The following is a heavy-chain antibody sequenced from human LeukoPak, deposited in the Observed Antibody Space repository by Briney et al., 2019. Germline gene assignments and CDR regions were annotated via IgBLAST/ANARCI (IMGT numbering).Heavy chain of an antibody. J-gene: IGHJ3*02. V-gene: IGHV3-23*01. CDR3: AKAFGNYYDSSGRTFDM. CDR2: ISGSGANT. Sequence: GGSLRLPCAASGFTFNSYAMNWVRQAPGKGLEWVSVISGSGANTYYADSVKGRFTISRDNSKNTLYLQMNSLRAEDTAVYYCAKAFGNYYDSSGRTFDMWGQGTMVTVSS. D-gene: IGHD3-22*01. CDR1: GFTFNSYA.